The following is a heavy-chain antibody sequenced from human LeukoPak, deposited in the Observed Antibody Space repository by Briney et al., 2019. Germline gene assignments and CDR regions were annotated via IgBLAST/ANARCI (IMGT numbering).Heavy chain of an antibody. D-gene: IGHD3-22*01. CDR3: AGAAYDSTGYLTL. CDR1: GFTFNSYA. CDR2: ISYDGSNK. Sequence: GGSLRLSCAASGFTFNSYAMHWVRQAPGKGLEWVAIISYDGSNKYYAESVKGRFTISRDNSENTLYLQMNSLRAEDTAVYYCAGAAYDSTGYLTLWGQGALVTVSS. V-gene: IGHV3-30*04. J-gene: IGHJ4*02.